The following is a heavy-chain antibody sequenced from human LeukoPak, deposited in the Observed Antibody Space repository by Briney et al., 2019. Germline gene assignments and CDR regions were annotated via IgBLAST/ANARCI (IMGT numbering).Heavy chain of an antibody. D-gene: IGHD5-18*01. Sequence: ASVKVSCKASGYTFTGYYMHWVRQAPGQGLEWMGWINPNSGGTNYAQKFQGRVTMTRDTSISTAYMELSRLRSDDTAVYYCARLSEYSYVLPQNTGFDPWGKGTLVTVS. CDR3: ARLSEYSYVLPQNTGFDP. CDR2: INPNSGGT. J-gene: IGHJ5*02. V-gene: IGHV1-2*02. CDR1: GYTFTGYY.